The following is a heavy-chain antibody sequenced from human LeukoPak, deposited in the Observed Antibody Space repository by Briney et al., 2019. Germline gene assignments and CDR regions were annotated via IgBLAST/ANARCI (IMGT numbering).Heavy chain of an antibody. CDR1: GGSFSSYY. Sequence: SETLSLTCIVSGGSFSSYYWSWIRQPAGKGLEWIGYVYYTGTTNYNPSLKSRVTISVDTSKNQFSLKLSSVTAADTAVYYCARFGRGATTRWFDPWGQGTQVTVSS. J-gene: IGHJ5*02. CDR3: ARFGRGATTRWFDP. CDR2: VYYTGTT. V-gene: IGHV4-59*01. D-gene: IGHD1-26*01.